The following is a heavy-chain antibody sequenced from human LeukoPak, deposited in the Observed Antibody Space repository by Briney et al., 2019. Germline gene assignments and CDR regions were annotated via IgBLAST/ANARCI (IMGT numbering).Heavy chain of an antibody. CDR1: GFTFSSYS. V-gene: IGHV3-21*01. CDR2: ISSSSSYI. D-gene: IGHD2-15*01. Sequence: GGSLRLSCAASGFTFSSYSMNWVRQAPGKGLEWVSSISSSSSYIYYADSVKGRFTISRDNAKNSLYLQMNSLRAEDTAVYYCARVWFGGGIVVVVAATPPAVMDVWGQGTTVTVSS. J-gene: IGHJ6*02. CDR3: ARVWFGGGIVVVVAATPPAVMDV.